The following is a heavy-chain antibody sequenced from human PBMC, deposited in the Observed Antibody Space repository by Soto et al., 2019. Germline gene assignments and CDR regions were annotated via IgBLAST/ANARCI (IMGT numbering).Heavy chain of an antibody. CDR1: GYTFTSYA. CDR3: ARSYFGEFINWFDP. J-gene: IGHJ5*02. Sequence: ASVKVSCKASGYTFTSYAMHWVRQAPGQRLEWMGWINAGNGNTKYSQKFQGRVTITRDTSASTAYMELSSLRSEDTAVYYCARSYFGEFINWFDPWGQGTLVTVSS. CDR2: INAGNGNT. V-gene: IGHV1-3*01. D-gene: IGHD3-10*01.